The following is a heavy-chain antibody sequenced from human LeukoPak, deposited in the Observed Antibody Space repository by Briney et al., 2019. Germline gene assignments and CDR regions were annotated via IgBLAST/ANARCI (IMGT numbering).Heavy chain of an antibody. V-gene: IGHV5-51*01. CDR1: GYSFTSYW. J-gene: IGHJ5*02. CDR2: IYPGDSDT. CDR3: ERLVPVDTAMVTNNWFAP. D-gene: IGHD5-18*01. Sequence: GESLKISCKGSGYSFTSYWIGWVRQMPGKGLEWMGIIYPGDSDTRYSPSFQGHVTISADKSISTAYLHWSSLKASDTAMYYCERLVPVDTAMVTNNWFAPWGQGTLVTVSS.